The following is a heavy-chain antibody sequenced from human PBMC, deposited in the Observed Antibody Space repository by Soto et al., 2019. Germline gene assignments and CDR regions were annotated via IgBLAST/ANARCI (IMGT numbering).Heavy chain of an antibody. CDR1: GGSISSYY. CDR3: AREGKSGSRNYYYGMDV. J-gene: IGHJ6*02. CDR2: IYYSGST. Sequence: PSETLSLTCTVSGGSISSYYWSWIRQPPGKGLEWIGYIYYSGSTNYNPSLKSRVTISVDTSKNQFSLKLSSVTAADTAVYYCAREGKSGSRNYYYGMDVWGQGTTVTVS. V-gene: IGHV4-59*01. D-gene: IGHD1-26*01.